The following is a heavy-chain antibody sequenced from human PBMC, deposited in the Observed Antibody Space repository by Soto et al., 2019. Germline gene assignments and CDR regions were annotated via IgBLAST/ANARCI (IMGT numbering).Heavy chain of an antibody. CDR2: IIPIFGTA. CDR1: GGTFSSYA. D-gene: IGHD4-17*01. J-gene: IGHJ4*02. CDR3: ARGQDYGGNSCFDY. V-gene: IGHV1-69*13. Sequence: GASVKVSCKASGGTFSSYAISWVRQAPGQGLEWMGGIIPIFGTANYAQKFQGRVTITADESTSTAYMELSSLRSEDTAVYYCARGQDYGGNSCFDYWGQGTLVTVSS.